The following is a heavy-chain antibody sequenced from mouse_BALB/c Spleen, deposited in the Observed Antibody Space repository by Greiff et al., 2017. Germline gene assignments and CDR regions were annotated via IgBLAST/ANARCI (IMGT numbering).Heavy chain of an antibody. V-gene: IGHV5-17*02. J-gene: IGHJ3*01. CDR2: ISSGSSTI. CDR3: ARSYDYALFAY. D-gene: IGHD2-4*01. Sequence: EVKLVESGGGLVQPGGSRKLSCAASGFTFSSFGMHWVRQAPEKGLEWVAYISSGSSTIYYADTVKGRFTISRDNPKNTLFLQMTSLRSEDTAMYYCARSYDYALFAYWGQGTLVTVSA. CDR1: GFTFSSFG.